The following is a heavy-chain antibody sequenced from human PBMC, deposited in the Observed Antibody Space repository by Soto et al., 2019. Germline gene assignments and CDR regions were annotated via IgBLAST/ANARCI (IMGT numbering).Heavy chain of an antibody. CDR2: IYYSGST. V-gene: IGHV4-39*01. CDR3: ARHDWNGVDY. Sequence: QLQLQESGPGLVKPSETLSLTCAVSGGSISSSSYFWGWIRQPPGKGLEWIGSIYYSGSTYYNPSLKSRVTISVDTSKNQFSLKLSSVTAADTAVYYCARHDWNGVDYWGQGTLVNVSS. D-gene: IGHD1-1*01. J-gene: IGHJ4*02. CDR1: GGSISSSSYF.